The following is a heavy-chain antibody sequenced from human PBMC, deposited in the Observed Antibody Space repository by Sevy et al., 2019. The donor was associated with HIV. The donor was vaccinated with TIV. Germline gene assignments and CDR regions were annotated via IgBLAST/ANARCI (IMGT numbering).Heavy chain of an antibody. D-gene: IGHD3-3*01. CDR3: ARRNVGTSPWSGYYYYYYMDV. J-gene: IGHJ6*03. CDR1: GGTFSSYA. V-gene: IGHV1-69*06. Sequence: ASVKVSCKASGGTFSSYAISWVRQAPGQGLEWMGGIIPIFGTANYAQKFQGRVTITADKSTSTAYMELSSLRSEDTAVYYCARRNVGTSPWSGYYYYYYMDVWGKGTTVTVSS. CDR2: IIPIFGTA.